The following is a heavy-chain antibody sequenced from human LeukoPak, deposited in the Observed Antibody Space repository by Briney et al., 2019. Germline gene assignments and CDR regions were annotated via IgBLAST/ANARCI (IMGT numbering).Heavy chain of an antibody. CDR3: ARAYGSGKFFWFDP. CDR1: GDSISSYS. CDR2: IYYSGST. Sequence: SETLSLTCTVSGDSISSYSWSWIRQPPGKGLEWIGYIYYSGSTNYNPSLKSRVTISVDTSKNQFSLKLSSVTAADTAVYYCARAYGSGKFFWFDPWGQGTLVTVSS. D-gene: IGHD3-10*01. J-gene: IGHJ5*02. V-gene: IGHV4-59*01.